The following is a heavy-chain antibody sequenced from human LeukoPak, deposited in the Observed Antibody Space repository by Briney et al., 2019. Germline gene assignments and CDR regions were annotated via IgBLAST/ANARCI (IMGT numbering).Heavy chain of an antibody. CDR1: GFIASSKY. Sequence: GGSLRHSCAASGFIASSKYMSWVRQAPGKGLEWVSTIRSDGTTDYADSVKGRFTISRDDSKNTLYLQMNSLRVEDTAVYSCARRRGGYGEGELDYWGQGTLVTVSS. CDR3: ARRRGGYGEGELDY. D-gene: IGHD4-17*01. CDR2: IRSDGTT. V-gene: IGHV3-66*04. J-gene: IGHJ4*02.